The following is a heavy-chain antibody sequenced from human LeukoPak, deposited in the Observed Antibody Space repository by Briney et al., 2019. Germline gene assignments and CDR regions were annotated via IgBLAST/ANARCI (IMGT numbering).Heavy chain of an antibody. CDR2: ISSSGSTI. J-gene: IGHJ4*02. CDR3: ARDLDHYYDSSGYIDY. V-gene: IGHV3-11*01. D-gene: IGHD3-22*01. Sequence: GGSLRLSCAASGFTVSDYYISWIRQAPGKGLEWVSYISSSGSTICYVDSVKGRFTISRDNAKNSLYLQMNSLRAEDTAVYYCARDLDHYYDSSGYIDYWGQGTLVTVSS. CDR1: GFTVSDYY.